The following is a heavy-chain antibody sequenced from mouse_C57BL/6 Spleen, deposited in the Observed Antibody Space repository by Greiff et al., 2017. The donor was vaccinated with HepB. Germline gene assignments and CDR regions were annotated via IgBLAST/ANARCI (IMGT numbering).Heavy chain of an antibody. Sequence: EVKLVESGGGLVQPGGSLKLSCAASGFTFSDYYMYWVRQTPEKRLEWVAYISNGGGSTYYPDTVKGRFTISRDNAKNTLYLQMSRLKSEDTAMYYCARQDGSSYYFDYWGQGTTLTVSS. V-gene: IGHV5-12*01. D-gene: IGHD1-1*01. CDR2: ISNGGGST. CDR1: GFTFSDYY. CDR3: ARQDGSSYYFDY. J-gene: IGHJ2*01.